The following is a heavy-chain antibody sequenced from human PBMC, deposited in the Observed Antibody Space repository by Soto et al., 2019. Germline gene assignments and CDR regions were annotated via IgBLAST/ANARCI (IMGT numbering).Heavy chain of an antibody. J-gene: IGHJ5*02. CDR1: GGPFSGYY. Sequence: SETVSLTCAVYGGPFSGYYWSWIRQPPGKGLEWIGEINHSGSTNYNPSLKSRVTISVDTSKNQFSLKLSSVTAADTAVYYCARGRFGSYYDFWSGYYDWSDPSGPAPLVTLSS. CDR2: INHSGST. D-gene: IGHD3-3*01. V-gene: IGHV4-34*01. CDR3: ARGRFGSYYDFWSGYYDWSDP.